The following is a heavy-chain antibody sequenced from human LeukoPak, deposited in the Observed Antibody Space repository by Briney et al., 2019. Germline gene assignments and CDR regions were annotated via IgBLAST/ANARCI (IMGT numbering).Heavy chain of an antibody. CDR3: ARRRAYYYGSGTNFDY. CDR1: GGSISSSSYY. D-gene: IGHD3-10*01. J-gene: IGHJ4*02. V-gene: IGHV4-39*07. Sequence: SETLSLTCTVSGGSISSSSYYWGWIRQPPGKGLEWIGSIYYSGSTYYNPSLKSRVTISVDTSKNQFSLKLSSVTAADTAVYYCARRRAYYYGSGTNFDYWGQGTLVTVSS. CDR2: IYYSGST.